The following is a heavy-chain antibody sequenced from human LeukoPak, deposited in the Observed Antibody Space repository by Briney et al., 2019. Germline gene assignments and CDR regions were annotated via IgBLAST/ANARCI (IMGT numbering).Heavy chain of an antibody. D-gene: IGHD2-15*01. J-gene: IGHJ4*02. CDR1: GYTFTSYS. CDR3: ARTIPDAAYFDY. V-gene: IGHV1-18*01. Sequence: AASVKVSCKASGYTFTSYSISGVRQAPGQGLEWMGWISGYNGNTNYAQKLQGRVTMTTDTSTSTTYVELRSLRSDDTAVYYCARTIPDAAYFDYWGQGTLVTVSS. CDR2: ISGYNGNT.